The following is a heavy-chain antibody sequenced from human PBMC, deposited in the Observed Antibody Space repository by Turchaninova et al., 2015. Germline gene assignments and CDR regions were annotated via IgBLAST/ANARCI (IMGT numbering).Heavy chain of an antibody. Sequence: QVQLQQWGAGRWKPSETLSLTCAVYGGCFSGFYWGWVRQPPGKGVGWIGEINHRGSTNYNPSLKSRVTISGDTSKNQFSLKLSSVTAADTAVYYCARGDGAFDYWGQGTLVTVSS. V-gene: IGHV4-34*01. J-gene: IGHJ4*02. D-gene: IGHD1-26*01. CDR2: INHRGST. CDR1: GGCFSGFY. CDR3: ARGDGAFDY.